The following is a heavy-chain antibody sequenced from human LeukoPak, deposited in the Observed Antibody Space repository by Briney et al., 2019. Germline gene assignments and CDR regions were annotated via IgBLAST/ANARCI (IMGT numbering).Heavy chain of an antibody. Sequence: GGSLRLSCAASGFTFSSYAMSWVRQAPGKGLEWVGFIRSKAYGGTTEYAASVKGRFTISRDDSKSIAYLQMNSLKTEDTAVYYCQSGSSDAFDIWGQGTMVTVSS. CDR1: GFTFSSYA. J-gene: IGHJ3*02. CDR2: IRSKAYGGTT. V-gene: IGHV3-49*04. CDR3: QSGSSDAFDI. D-gene: IGHD1-26*01.